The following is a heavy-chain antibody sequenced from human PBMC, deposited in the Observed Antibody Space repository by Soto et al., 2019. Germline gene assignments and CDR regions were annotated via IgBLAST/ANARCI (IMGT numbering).Heavy chain of an antibody. CDR3: AREGGSSSSYFQH. CDR1: GGSISSSNW. D-gene: IGHD6-13*01. V-gene: IGHV4-4*02. Sequence: SETLSLTCGVSGGSISSSNWWSWVRQPPGKGLEWIGEIYHSGSTNYNPSLKSRVTISVDKSKNQFSLKLSSVTAADTAVYYCAREGGSSSSYFQHWGQGTLVTVSS. CDR2: IYHSGST. J-gene: IGHJ1*01.